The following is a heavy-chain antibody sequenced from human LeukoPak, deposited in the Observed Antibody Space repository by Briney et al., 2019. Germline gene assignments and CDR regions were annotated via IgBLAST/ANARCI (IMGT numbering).Heavy chain of an antibody. CDR3: ARGAPYDFWSGYLDYYYYYMDV. Sequence: KPGGSLRLSCAASGFTFSDYYMSWIRQAPGKGLEWVACISSSGSTIYYADSVKGRFTISRDSAKSSLYLQMNSLRAEDTAVYYCARGAPYDFWSGYLDYYYYYMDVWGKGTTVTVSS. CDR2: ISSSGSTI. J-gene: IGHJ6*03. D-gene: IGHD3-3*01. CDR1: GFTFSDYY. V-gene: IGHV3-11*04.